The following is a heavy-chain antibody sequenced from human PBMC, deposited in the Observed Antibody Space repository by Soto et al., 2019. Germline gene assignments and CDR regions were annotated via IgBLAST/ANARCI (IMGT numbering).Heavy chain of an antibody. V-gene: IGHV3-66*01. D-gene: IGHD6-13*01. Sequence: GGSLRLSCAASGFTVSSNYMSWVRQAPWKGLEWVSVIYSGGSTYYADSVKGRFTISRDNSKNTLYLQMNSLRAEDTAVYYCARERVGYSSSWYTQNYFRLGYMDVWGKGTTVTVSS. CDR1: GFTVSSNY. J-gene: IGHJ6*03. CDR3: ARERVGYSSSWYTQNYFRLGYMDV. CDR2: IYSGGST.